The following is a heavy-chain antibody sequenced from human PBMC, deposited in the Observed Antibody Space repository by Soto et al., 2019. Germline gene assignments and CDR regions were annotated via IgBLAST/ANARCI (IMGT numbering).Heavy chain of an antibody. J-gene: IGHJ6*02. CDR1: GFTFSSYA. Sequence: SLRLSCAASGFTFSSYAMHWVRQAPGKGLEWVAVISYDGSNKYYADSVKGRFTISRDNSKNTLYLQMNSLRAEDTAVYYCARGGYSGSHLYYYYGMDVWGQGTTVTVSS. V-gene: IGHV3-30-3*01. D-gene: IGHD1-26*01. CDR2: ISYDGSNK. CDR3: ARGGYSGSHLYYYYGMDV.